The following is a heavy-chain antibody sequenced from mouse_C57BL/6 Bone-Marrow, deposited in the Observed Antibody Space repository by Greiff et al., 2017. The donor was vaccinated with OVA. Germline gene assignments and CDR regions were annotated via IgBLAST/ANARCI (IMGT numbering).Heavy chain of an antibody. CDR1: GFTFSSYA. CDR3: ARTGYYAMDY. V-gene: IGHV5-4*03. J-gene: IGHJ4*01. Sequence: DVKLVESGGGLVKPGGSLKLSCAASGFTFSSYAMSGVRQTPEKRLEWVATISDGGSYTYYPDNVKGRFTISRDNAKNNLYLQMSHLKSEDTAMYYCARTGYYAMDYWGQGTSVTVSS. CDR2: ISDGGSYT. D-gene: IGHD4-1*01.